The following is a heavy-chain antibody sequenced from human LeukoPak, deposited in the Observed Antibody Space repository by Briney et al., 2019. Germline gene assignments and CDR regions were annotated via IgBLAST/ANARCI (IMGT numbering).Heavy chain of an antibody. CDR3: WRYGGRSPSTVYGLDV. CDR2: IYYTGTT. J-gene: IGHJ6*02. D-gene: IGHD4-11*01. CDR1: GASVSNYY. Sequence: SETLSLTCTVSGASVSNYYSSWIRQPPGKGLEWLAFIYYTGTTNSNPSLKSRVTMSLDTSNNQISLKLNYVTTTNTAVYYCWRYGGRSPSTVYGLDVWGQGTTVTVSS. V-gene: IGHV4-59*02.